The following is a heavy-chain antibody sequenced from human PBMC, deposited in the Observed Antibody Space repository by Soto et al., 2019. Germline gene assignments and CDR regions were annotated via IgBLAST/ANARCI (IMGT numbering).Heavy chain of an antibody. J-gene: IGHJ6*02. CDR3: ARARGSSSEGYYYYGMDV. Sequence: GESLKISCKGSGYSFTSYWIGWVRQMPGKGLEWMGIIYPGDSDTRYSPSSQGQVTISADKSISTAYLQWSSLKASDTAMYYCARARGSSSEGYYYYGMDVWGQGTTVTVSS. V-gene: IGHV5-51*01. D-gene: IGHD6-6*01. CDR2: IYPGDSDT. CDR1: GYSFTSYW.